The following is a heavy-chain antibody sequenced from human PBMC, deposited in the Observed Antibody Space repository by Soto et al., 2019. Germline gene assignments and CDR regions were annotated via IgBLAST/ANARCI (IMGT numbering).Heavy chain of an antibody. Sequence: PSETLSLTCTVSGDSVNSGRYYWHWIRQLPGKGLEWIGYIFYSGTTYYNPSLMSRVTISLDTSKNDLSLKLTSVTVADTALSFRARGWLGVTGTYDPWGQGTRVIVPS. CDR2: IFYSGTT. V-gene: IGHV4-31*03. CDR1: GDSVNSGRYY. D-gene: IGHD1-1*01. J-gene: IGHJ5*02. CDR3: ARGWLGVTGTYDP.